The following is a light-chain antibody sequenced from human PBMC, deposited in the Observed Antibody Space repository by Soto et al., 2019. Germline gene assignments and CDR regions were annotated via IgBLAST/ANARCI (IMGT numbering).Light chain of an antibody. CDR3: CSYAASGNYV. Sequence: QSVLTQPPSASGSVGQSITISCTGTSSDIGIYNLVSWYQQHPGKAPKLMIYEGTKGPSGVSNRFSGSKSGNTASLTISGLQAEDEADYYCCSYAASGNYVLGGGTKVT. J-gene: IGLJ1*01. CDR1: SSDIGIYNL. V-gene: IGLV2-23*01. CDR2: EGT.